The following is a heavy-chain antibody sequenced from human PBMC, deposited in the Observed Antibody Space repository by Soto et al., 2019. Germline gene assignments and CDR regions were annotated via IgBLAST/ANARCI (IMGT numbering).Heavy chain of an antibody. Sequence: QVQLVESGGGVVQPGKSLRLACTATGFIFRSYGVHWVRQAPGKGLEWVAVISHDGSKAHYADDVNGRFTISRDNAKNTVHLQMNSLRAEDTVVYYCAKQGIEVAGTDYFDYWGQGALVTVAS. CDR3: AKQGIEVAGTDYFDY. CDR2: ISHDGSKA. D-gene: IGHD6-19*01. CDR1: GFIFRSYG. J-gene: IGHJ4*02. V-gene: IGHV3-30*18.